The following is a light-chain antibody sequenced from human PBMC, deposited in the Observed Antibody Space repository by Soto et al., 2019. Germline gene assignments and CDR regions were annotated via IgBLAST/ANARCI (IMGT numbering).Light chain of an antibody. CDR2: NVS. J-gene: IGLJ2*01. Sequence: QSALTQPASVSGSPGRSVTISCTGVRSDVGGYDYVSWYLQHPGKAPKLIIYNVSHRPSGVSDRFSGSKSGNTASLTISGLQAEDEANYYCSSYTTSSSVVLFGGGTKLTVL. CDR3: SSYTTSSSVVL. V-gene: IGLV2-14*01. CDR1: RSDVGGYDY.